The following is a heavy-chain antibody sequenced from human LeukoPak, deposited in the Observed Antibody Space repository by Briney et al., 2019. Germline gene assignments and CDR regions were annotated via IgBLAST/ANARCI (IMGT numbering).Heavy chain of an antibody. CDR3: AREIWPTVTTPGRTYFDY. CDR1: GFTFSSYW. V-gene: IGHV3-7*01. J-gene: IGHJ4*02. CDR2: IKTDGSQI. D-gene: IGHD4-17*01. Sequence: PGGSLRLSCVASGFTFSSYWMTWVRQAPGKGLEWVANIKTDGSQIYYVDSVKGRFTISRDNAKNSLYLQMNSLRAEDTAVYYCAREIWPTVTTPGRTYFDYWGQGALVTVSS.